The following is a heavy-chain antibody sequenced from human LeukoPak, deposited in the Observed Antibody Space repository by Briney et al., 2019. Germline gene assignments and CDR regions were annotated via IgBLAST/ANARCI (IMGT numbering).Heavy chain of an antibody. CDR2: INYSGST. CDR1: GGSFSGYY. J-gene: IGHJ4*02. D-gene: IGHD2-2*01. Sequence: SETLSLTCAVYGGSFSGYYWSWIRQPPGKGLEWIGEINYSGSTNYNPSLKSRVTISVDTSKNQFSLKLISVTAADTAVYYCARGGLIVVVPAARKLFDYWGQGTLVTVSS. V-gene: IGHV4-34*01. CDR3: ARGGLIVVVPAARKLFDY.